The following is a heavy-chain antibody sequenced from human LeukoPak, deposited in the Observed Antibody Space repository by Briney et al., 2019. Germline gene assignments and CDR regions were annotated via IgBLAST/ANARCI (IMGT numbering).Heavy chain of an antibody. CDR1: GYSFTSYW. V-gene: IGHV5-51*01. Sequence: GESLKISRKGSGYSFTSYWIGWVRQMPGKGLEWMGIIYPGDSDTRYSPSFQGQVTISADKSISTAYLQWSSLKASDTAMYYCARHGPWGYGQAPFDYWGQGTLVTVSS. CDR2: IYPGDSDT. J-gene: IGHJ4*02. CDR3: ARHGPWGYGQAPFDY. D-gene: IGHD5-18*01.